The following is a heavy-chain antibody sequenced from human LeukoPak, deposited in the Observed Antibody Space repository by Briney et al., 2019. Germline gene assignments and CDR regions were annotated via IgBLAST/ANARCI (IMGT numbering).Heavy chain of an antibody. V-gene: IGHV3-30*02. D-gene: IGHD2-2*01. CDR2: IRYDGNEN. J-gene: IGHJ4*02. Sequence: GGSLRLSCAASGFTFSNSGMHWVRQAPGKGLEWVAFIRYDGNENFYGDPVKGRFTISRDNFKNTLYLQMNSLRAEDSAVYYCAKDNPIEEVPGLGPGQWGQGTLVTVSS. CDR1: GFTFSNSG. CDR3: AKDNPIEEVPGLGPGQ.